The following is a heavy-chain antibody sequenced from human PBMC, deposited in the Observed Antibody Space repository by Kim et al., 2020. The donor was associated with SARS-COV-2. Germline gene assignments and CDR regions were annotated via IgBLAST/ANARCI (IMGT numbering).Heavy chain of an antibody. D-gene: IGHD2-15*01. J-gene: IGHJ4*02. CDR3: ARALDCSGGSCYHQGYFDY. CDR1: GGSFSGYY. Sequence: SETLSLTCAVYGGSFSGYYWSWIRQPPGKGLEWIGEINHSGSTNYNPSLKSRVTISVDTSKNQFSLKLSSVTAADTAVYYCARALDCSGGSCYHQGYFDYWGQGTLVTVSS. CDR2: INHSGST. V-gene: IGHV4-34*01.